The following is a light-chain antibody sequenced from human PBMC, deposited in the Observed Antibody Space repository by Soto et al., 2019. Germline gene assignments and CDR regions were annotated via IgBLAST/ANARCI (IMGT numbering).Light chain of an antibody. V-gene: IGKV1-5*01. CDR1: QSISTW. CDR3: QQYRSYS. CDR2: GAS. Sequence: DIQMTQSPSTLTASVGDRVTITCRASQSISTWLAWYQQKPGKAPSLLIYGASSLKSGVPSRLSGSGSGTEFTLTISSLQPDDFATYYCQQYRSYSFGQGTKVEI. J-gene: IGKJ1*01.